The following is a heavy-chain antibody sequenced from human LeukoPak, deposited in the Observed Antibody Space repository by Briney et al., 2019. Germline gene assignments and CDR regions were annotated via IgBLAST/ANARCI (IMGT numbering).Heavy chain of an antibody. Sequence: PGRSLRLSCAASGFTFSSYGMHWVRQAPGKGLEWVAVISYDGSNKYYADSVKGRFTISRDNSKNTLYLQMNSLRAEDTAVYYCARATGTNLFDYWGQGTLVTVSS. CDR1: GFTFSSYG. D-gene: IGHD1-7*01. CDR2: ISYDGSNK. J-gene: IGHJ4*02. V-gene: IGHV3-30*03. CDR3: ARATGTNLFDY.